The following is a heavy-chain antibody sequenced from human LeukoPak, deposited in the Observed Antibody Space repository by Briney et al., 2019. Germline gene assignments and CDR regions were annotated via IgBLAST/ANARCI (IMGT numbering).Heavy chain of an antibody. CDR3: ARVEYSSSSGGDYFDY. D-gene: IGHD6-6*01. Sequence: GGSLRLSCAASGFTFRNSDIQHWVRQPPGKGLEWVALLRYDGSDEYYADSVKGRFTISRDSSKNTLHLQMNSLRAEDTAVYYCARVEYSSSSGGDYFDYWGQGTLVTVSS. J-gene: IGHJ4*02. CDR2: LRYDGSDE. CDR1: GFTFRNSD. V-gene: IGHV3-30*02.